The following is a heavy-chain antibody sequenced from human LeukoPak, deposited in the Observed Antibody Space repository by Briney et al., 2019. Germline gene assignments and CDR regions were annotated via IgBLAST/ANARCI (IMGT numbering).Heavy chain of an antibody. Sequence: ASVKVSCKASGYTFTGYYMHWVRQAPGQGLEWMGRINPNSGGTNYAQKFQGRVTMTRDTSISTAYMELSRLRSDDTAIYYCAREGIKIFGGWAPFDPWGQGTLVTVS. CDR1: GYTFTGYY. J-gene: IGHJ5*02. V-gene: IGHV1-2*06. CDR3: AREGIKIFGGWAPFDP. CDR2: INPNSGGT. D-gene: IGHD3-3*01.